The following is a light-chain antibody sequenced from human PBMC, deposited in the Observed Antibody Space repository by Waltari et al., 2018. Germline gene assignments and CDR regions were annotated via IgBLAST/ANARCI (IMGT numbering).Light chain of an antibody. Sequence: QSALTQPASVSGSPGQSITISCSGTNADIGTYDSVSWFQHPPGGAPKLILYAVSNRPSGVSCRFSGPKSDKTASLTISGLQPGDEADYYCSSFTATVTPHWVFGGGTKLTVL. CDR3: SSFTATVTPHWV. V-gene: IGLV2-14*01. CDR1: NADIGTYDS. CDR2: AVS. J-gene: IGLJ3*02.